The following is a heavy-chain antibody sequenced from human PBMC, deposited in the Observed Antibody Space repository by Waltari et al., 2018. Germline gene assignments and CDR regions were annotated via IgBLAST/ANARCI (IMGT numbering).Heavy chain of an antibody. D-gene: IGHD3-22*01. Sequence: EVQLLAYGGGLVQPGGSLRSSCAASGFTFNNYALSWVLQAPGKGLEWVSAISSSGGSTFWADSVKGRFTISRDNSKNTLILQMNSLRAEDTAVYYCAKDLGYQYESSGYDYWGQGTLVTVSS. CDR2: ISSSGGST. CDR1: GFTFNNYA. J-gene: IGHJ4*02. V-gene: IGHV3-23*01. CDR3: AKDLGYQYESSGYDY.